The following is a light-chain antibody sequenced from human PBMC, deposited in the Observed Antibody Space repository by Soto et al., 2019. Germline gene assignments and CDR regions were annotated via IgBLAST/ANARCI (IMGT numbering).Light chain of an antibody. CDR3: QQYGSSPTT. V-gene: IGKV3-20*01. J-gene: IGKJ1*01. CDR1: QSVSISY. Sequence: MLTLSPVSLSLSQGERATLSCRASQSVSISYFAWYQQKPGQAPRLLIYGASSRATGIPDKFSGSGSGTDFTLTISRLEPEDFAEYYCQQYGSSPTTFGQGTKV. CDR2: GAS.